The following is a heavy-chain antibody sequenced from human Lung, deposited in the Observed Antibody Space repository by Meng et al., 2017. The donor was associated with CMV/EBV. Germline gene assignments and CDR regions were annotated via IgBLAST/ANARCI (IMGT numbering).Heavy chain of an antibody. CDR1: GTSSTSDA. Sequence: QVQLVPSGAEVKPPAAAVMVCCRSSGTSSTSDASNWGQPPPGQGPDWMGCIDPNTENTTYDQGFTGRFVFTLDTSVRTAYLQSNRLSADDTAVYYCARDSTLAGYSLLDYWGQGTLVTVSS. V-gene: IGHV7-4-1*02. CDR2: IDPNTENT. J-gene: IGHJ4*02. CDR3: ARDSTLAGYSLLDY. D-gene: IGHD2-15*01.